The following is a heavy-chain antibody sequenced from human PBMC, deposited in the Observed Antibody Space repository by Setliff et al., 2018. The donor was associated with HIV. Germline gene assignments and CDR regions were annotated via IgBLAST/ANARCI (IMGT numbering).Heavy chain of an antibody. J-gene: IGHJ5*02. CDR1: GGSISNSRYY. Sequence: SETLSLTCTVSGGSISNSRYYWSWIRQPPGKGLEWIGSIYDSGSTYYNPSLKSRVTISVDTAKNQFSLKLSSVTAADAAVYYCASRVYYYDSSGYLREEGFDPWGQGTLVTVSS. CDR2: IYDSGST. CDR3: ASRVYYYDSSGYLREEGFDP. V-gene: IGHV4-39*01. D-gene: IGHD3-22*01.